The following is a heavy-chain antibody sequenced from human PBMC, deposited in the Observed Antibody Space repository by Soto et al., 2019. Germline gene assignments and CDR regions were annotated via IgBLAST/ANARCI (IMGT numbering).Heavy chain of an antibody. Sequence: QVQLQESGPGLVKPSQTLSLTCTVSGGSISSGGYYWSWIRQHPGKGLEWIGYIYYSGSTYYNPSLKSRVTISVDTSNNQFSLKLSAVTAADTAVDYCASTTVNYYFDYWGQGTLVTVSS. V-gene: IGHV4-31*03. CDR2: IYYSGST. J-gene: IGHJ4*02. CDR3: ASTTVNYYFDY. D-gene: IGHD4-17*01. CDR1: GGSISSGGYY.